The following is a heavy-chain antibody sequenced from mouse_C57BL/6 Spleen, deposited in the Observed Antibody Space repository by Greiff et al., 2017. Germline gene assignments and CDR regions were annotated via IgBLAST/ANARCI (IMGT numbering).Heavy chain of an antibody. V-gene: IGHV5-17*01. Sequence: EVQGVESGGGLVKPGGSLKLSCAASGFTFRDYGMHWVRQAPEKGLEWVAYISSGSSTIYYADTVKGRFTISRDNAKNTLFLQMTSLRSEDTAMYYCARLAYGSSYDFDYWGQGTTRTVSS. CDR1: GFTFRDYG. CDR2: ISSGSSTI. CDR3: ARLAYGSSYDFDY. D-gene: IGHD1-1*01. J-gene: IGHJ2*01.